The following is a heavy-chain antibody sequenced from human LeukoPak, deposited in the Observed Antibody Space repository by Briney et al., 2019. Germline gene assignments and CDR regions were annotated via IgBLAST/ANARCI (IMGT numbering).Heavy chain of an antibody. D-gene: IGHD1-1*01. J-gene: IGHJ6*02. CDR2: IIHSGST. Sequence: PSETLSLTCAVYGGSFSGYYWSWIRQPPGKGLEWIGEIIHSGSTNYNPSLKSRVTISVDTSKNQFSLKLSSVTAADTAVYYCAREPWNDVPRYYYYGMDVWGQGTTVTVSS. CDR3: AREPWNDVPRYYYYGMDV. CDR1: GGSFSGYY. V-gene: IGHV4-34*12.